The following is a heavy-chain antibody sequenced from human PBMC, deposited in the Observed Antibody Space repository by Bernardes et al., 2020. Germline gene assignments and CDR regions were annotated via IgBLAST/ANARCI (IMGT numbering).Heavy chain of an antibody. Sequence: GSLRLSCAASGFTFSSYAMSWVRQAPGRGLEWVSAITSSGGSTYYADSVKGRFTISRDNSKNTLYLQMNSLRAEDTAIYYCAKDDSGGSCSCPYDYWGQGTLVTVSS. J-gene: IGHJ4*02. CDR1: GFTFSSYA. CDR2: ITSSGGST. V-gene: IGHV3-23*01. D-gene: IGHD2-15*01. CDR3: AKDDSGGSCSCPYDY.